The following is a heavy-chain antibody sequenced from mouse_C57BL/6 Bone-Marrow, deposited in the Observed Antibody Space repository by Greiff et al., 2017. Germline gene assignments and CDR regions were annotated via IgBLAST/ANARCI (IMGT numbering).Heavy chain of an antibody. CDR3: ARRNSSCSGVGFAY. J-gene: IGHJ3*01. Sequence: QVQLQQPGAELVMPGASVKLSCKASGYTFTSYWMHWVKQRPGQGLEWIGEIDPSDSYTNYNQKFKGKSTLTVDKSSSTAYMQLSSLTSEDSAVYYCARRNSSCSGVGFAYWRQGTLVTVSA. V-gene: IGHV1-69*01. D-gene: IGHD3-2*02. CDR2: IDPSDSYT. CDR1: GYTFTSYW.